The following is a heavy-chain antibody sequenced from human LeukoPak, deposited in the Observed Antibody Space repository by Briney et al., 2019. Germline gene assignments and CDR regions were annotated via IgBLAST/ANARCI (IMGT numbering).Heavy chain of an antibody. J-gene: IGHJ5*02. Sequence: ASVKVSCKASGGTFSSYAISWVRQAPGQGLEWMGGIIPIFGTANYAQKFQGRVTITADKSTSTAYMELSSLRSEDTAVYYCARDAAAGTFVWFDPWGQGTLVTVSS. CDR2: IIPIFGTA. CDR3: ARDAAAGTFVWFDP. D-gene: IGHD6-13*01. CDR1: GGTFSSYA. V-gene: IGHV1-69*06.